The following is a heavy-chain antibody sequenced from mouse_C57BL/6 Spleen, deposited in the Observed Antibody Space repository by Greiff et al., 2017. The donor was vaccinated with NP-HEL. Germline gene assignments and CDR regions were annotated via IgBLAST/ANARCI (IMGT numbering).Heavy chain of an antibody. V-gene: IGHV1-80*01. CDR3: ARYPYYSNGRYAMDY. CDR2: IYPGDGDT. D-gene: IGHD2-5*01. CDR1: GYAFSSYW. Sequence: VKLMESGAELVKPGASVKISCKASGYAFSSYWMNWVKQRPGKGLEWIGQIYPGDGDTNYNGKFKGKATLTADKSSSTAYMQLSSLTSEDSAVYFCARYPYYSNGRYAMDYWGQGTSVTVSS. J-gene: IGHJ4*01.